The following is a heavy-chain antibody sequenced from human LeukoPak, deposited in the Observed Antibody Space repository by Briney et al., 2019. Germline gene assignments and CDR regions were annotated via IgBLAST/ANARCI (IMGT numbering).Heavy chain of an antibody. D-gene: IGHD3-22*01. Sequence: GGSLRLSCAASGFTVSSNYMSWVRQAPGKGLEWVSVIYSGGSTYYADSVKGRFTISRDNSKNTLYLQMNSLRAEDTAVYYCAREGRGYKVAKFDYWGQGTLVTVSS. CDR2: IYSGGST. CDR3: AREGRGYKVAKFDY. J-gene: IGHJ4*02. V-gene: IGHV3-66*01. CDR1: GFTVSSNY.